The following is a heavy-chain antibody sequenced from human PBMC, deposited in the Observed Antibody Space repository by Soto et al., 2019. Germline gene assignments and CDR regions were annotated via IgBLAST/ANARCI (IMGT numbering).Heavy chain of an antibody. D-gene: IGHD3-3*01. J-gene: IGHJ6*02. CDR3: ARASFDSWCYIYYGLDV. CDR2: INHSGTT. Sequence: SETLSLTCAVYGGSFSGYSWTWLRQPPGKGLEWIGEINHSGTTDYNPALKSRVTMSADTSKNQFSLRMTSVTAADTAVYYCARASFDSWCYIYYGLDVWGQGTTVTVSS. CDR1: GGSFSGYS. V-gene: IGHV4-34*01.